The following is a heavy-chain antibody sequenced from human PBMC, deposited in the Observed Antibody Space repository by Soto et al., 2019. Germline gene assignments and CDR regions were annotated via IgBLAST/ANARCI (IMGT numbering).Heavy chain of an antibody. V-gene: IGHV4-4*02. CDR2: IYHSGST. J-gene: IGHJ4*02. CDR3: ARQRTTVVTQAYFDY. CDR1: GSSISSNW. Sequence: PSEPLSLPCPVSGSSISSNWWRWVRQPPGKGLEWIGEIYHSGSTNYNPSLKSRVSISIDTSKNQFSLKLSSVTAADTALYYCARQRTTVVTQAYFDYWGQGALVTVSS. D-gene: IGHD2-21*02.